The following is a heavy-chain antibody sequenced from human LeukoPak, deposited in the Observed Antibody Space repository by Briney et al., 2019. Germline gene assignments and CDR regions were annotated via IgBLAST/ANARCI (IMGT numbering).Heavy chain of an antibody. CDR2: ISGSGGST. V-gene: IGHV3-23*01. Sequence: PGGSLRLPCAASGFTFSSYAMSWVRQAPGKGLEWVSAISGSGGSTYYADSVKGRFTISRDNSENTLYLQMDSLRAEDTAVYYCAKGGYCSSTSCYFGPNYGMDVWGKGTTVTVSS. CDR3: AKGGYCSSTSCYFGPNYGMDV. J-gene: IGHJ6*04. D-gene: IGHD2-2*01. CDR1: GFTFSSYA.